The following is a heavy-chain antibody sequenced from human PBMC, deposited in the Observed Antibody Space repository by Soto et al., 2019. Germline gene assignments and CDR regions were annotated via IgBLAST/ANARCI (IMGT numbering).Heavy chain of an antibody. CDR3: ARSLEMAAMDY. CDR1: GFIFSTYG. Sequence: QVQLVESGGGVVQPGRSLRLSCAASGFIFSTYGMHWVRQAPGKGLECVAFIWYDGTNKYYADSVKGRFTISRDNCKNTLYLHMNTLRAEDTAVYYCARSLEMAAMDYWGQGTLVTVSS. V-gene: IGHV3-33*03. D-gene: IGHD2-2*01. CDR2: IWYDGTNK. J-gene: IGHJ4*02.